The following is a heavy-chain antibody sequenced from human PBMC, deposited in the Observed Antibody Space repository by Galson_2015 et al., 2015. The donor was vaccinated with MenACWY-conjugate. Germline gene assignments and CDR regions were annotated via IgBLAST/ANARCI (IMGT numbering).Heavy chain of an antibody. D-gene: IGHD3-10*01. V-gene: IGHV3-74*01. CDR1: GFTFSNYY. J-gene: IGHJ4*02. CDR3: ARGDYYAYSFDS. Sequence: SLRLSCAASGFTFSNYYMHWVRQAPGEGLVQVSRLNGDGQSSNYANSVKGRFSISRDNVKNTLYLQMNSLTAEDTAVYYCARGDYYAYSFDSWGQGTLLTVSS. CDR2: LNGDGQSS.